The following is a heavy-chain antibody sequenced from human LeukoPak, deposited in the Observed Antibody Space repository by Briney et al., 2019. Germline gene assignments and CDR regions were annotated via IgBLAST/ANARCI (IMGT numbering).Heavy chain of an antibody. CDR1: GYTFTSYG. J-gene: IGHJ4*02. V-gene: IGHV1-18*04. CDR2: ISAYNGNT. CDR3: ARGYGSGSYYNSYYFDY. D-gene: IGHD3-10*01. Sequence: GASVKVSCKASGYTFTSYGISCVRQAPGQGLEWMGWISAYNGNTNYAQKLQGRVTMTTDTSTSTAYMELRSLRSDDTAVYYCARGYGSGSYYNSYYFDYWGQGTLVTVSS.